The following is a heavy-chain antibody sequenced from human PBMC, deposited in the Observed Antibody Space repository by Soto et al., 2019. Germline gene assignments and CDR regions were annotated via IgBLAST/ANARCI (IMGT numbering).Heavy chain of an antibody. CDR2: INPNSGGT. D-gene: IGHD3-10*01. CDR1: GYTFTGYY. J-gene: IGHJ3*02. Sequence: ASVKVSCKASGYTFTGYYMRWVRQAPGQGLEWMGWINPNSGGTNYAQNFQGRVTMTRDTSISTAYMELSRLRSDDTAVYYCAKNLLVTMPDAFDIWGQGTMVTVSS. V-gene: IGHV1-2*02. CDR3: AKNLLVTMPDAFDI.